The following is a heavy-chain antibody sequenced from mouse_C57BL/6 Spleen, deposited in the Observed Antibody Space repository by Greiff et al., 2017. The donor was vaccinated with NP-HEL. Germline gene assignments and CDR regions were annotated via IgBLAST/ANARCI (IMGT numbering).Heavy chain of an antibody. CDR1: GFTFSDYG. J-gene: IGHJ3*01. D-gene: IGHD2-4*01. V-gene: IGHV5-15*01. CDR2: ISNLAYSI. Sequence: DVKLQESGGGLVQPGGSLKLSCAASGFTFSDYGMAWVRQAPRKGPEWVAFISNLAYSIYYADTVTGRFTISRENAKNTLYLEMSSLRSEDTAMYYCARHDYDEGFAYWGQGTLVTVSA. CDR3: ARHDYDEGFAY.